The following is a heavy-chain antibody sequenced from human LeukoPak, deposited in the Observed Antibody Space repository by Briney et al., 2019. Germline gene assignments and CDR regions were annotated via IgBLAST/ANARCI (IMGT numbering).Heavy chain of an antibody. J-gene: IGHJ4*02. CDR3: AREGVSGSYLGY. D-gene: IGHD1-26*01. Sequence: ASVKVSCKASGYTFTGYYMHWVRQAPGQGLEWMGWINPNSCGTNYAQKFQGRVTMTRDTSISTAYMELSRLRSDDTAVYYCAREGVSGSYLGYWGQGTLVTVSS. CDR2: INPNSCGT. V-gene: IGHV1-2*02. CDR1: GYTFTGYY.